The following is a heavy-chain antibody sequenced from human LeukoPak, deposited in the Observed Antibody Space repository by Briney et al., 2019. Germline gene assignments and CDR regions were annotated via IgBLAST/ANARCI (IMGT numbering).Heavy chain of an antibody. V-gene: IGHV3-74*01. Sequence: GGSLRLSCVASGFTFSSYWMHWVRQAPGKGLVWVSRINSDGSSTSYADSVKGRFTISRDNAKNTLYLQMNSLRADDTAVYYCARRAGAYSHPYDYWGQGTLVTVSS. CDR1: GFTFSSYW. J-gene: IGHJ4*02. CDR2: INSDGSST. CDR3: ARRAGAYSHPYDY. D-gene: IGHD4/OR15-4a*01.